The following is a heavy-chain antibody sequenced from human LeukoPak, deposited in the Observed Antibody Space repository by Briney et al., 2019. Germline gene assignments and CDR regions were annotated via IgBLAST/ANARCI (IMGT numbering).Heavy chain of an antibody. CDR1: GFTFSSYA. Sequence: GGSLRLSCAASGFTFSSYAMSWVRQAPGKGLEWVSANSGSGGSTYYADSVKGRFTISRDNSKNTLYLQMNSLRAEDTAVYYCAKGRRIVGAIDYWGQGTLVTVSS. CDR3: AKGRRIVGAIDY. J-gene: IGHJ4*02. D-gene: IGHD1-26*01. V-gene: IGHV3-23*01. CDR2: NSGSGGST.